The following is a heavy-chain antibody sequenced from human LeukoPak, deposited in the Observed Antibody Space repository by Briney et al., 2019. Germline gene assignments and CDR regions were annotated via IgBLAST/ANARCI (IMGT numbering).Heavy chain of an antibody. CDR1: GGSFSGYY. J-gene: IGHJ4*02. V-gene: IGHV4-34*01. CDR2: INHSGST. Sequence: SETLSLTCAVYGGSFSGYYWSWIRQPPGKGLEWIGEINHSGSTNYNPSLKSRVTISVDTSKNQFSLKLSSVTAADTAVYYCARDLSYHAYFDYWGQGTLVTVSS. D-gene: IGHD3-16*02. CDR3: ARDLSYHAYFDY.